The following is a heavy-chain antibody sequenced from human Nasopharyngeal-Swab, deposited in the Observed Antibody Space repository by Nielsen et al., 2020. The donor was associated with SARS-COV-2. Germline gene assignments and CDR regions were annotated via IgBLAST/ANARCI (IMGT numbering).Heavy chain of an antibody. J-gene: IGHJ6*02. Sequence: GGSLRLSCAASGFSFRTYWMHWVRQSPGKGLLRVSRIDTDGAITNYADSVKGRFTISRDNAKNSLYLQMNSLRAEDTAVYYCAREGNTSAGDYYYGIDVWGQGTTVTVSS. CDR2: IDTDGAIT. CDR1: GFSFRTYW. V-gene: IGHV3-74*01. D-gene: IGHD2-2*01. CDR3: AREGNTSAGDYYYGIDV.